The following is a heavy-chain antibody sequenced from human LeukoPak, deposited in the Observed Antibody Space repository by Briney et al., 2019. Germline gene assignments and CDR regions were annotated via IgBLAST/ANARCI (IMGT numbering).Heavy chain of an antibody. CDR1: GYAFTGYY. J-gene: IGHJ6*03. Sequence: ASVKVSCKASGYAFTGYYMHWVRQAPGQGLEWMGWINPNSGGTNYAQKFQGRVTMTRDTSISTAYMELSRLRSDDTAVYYCARGRSVILAEYHYYMDVWGKGTTVTVSS. CDR3: ARGRSVILAEYHYYMDV. D-gene: IGHD3-22*01. CDR2: INPNSGGT. V-gene: IGHV1-2*02.